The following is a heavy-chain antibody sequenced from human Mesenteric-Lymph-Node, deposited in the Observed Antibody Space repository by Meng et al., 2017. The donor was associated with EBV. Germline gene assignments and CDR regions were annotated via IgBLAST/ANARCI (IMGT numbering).Heavy chain of an antibody. D-gene: IGHD5-12*01. Sequence: QVQLVQSGAEVKKPGSSVKVSCKASGGTFSSQAISWVRQAPGQGLEWMGGIIPIFGTIKYAQKFQGRVTITADESTSTAYMELSSLRSEDTAVYYCARVDIVATVFDYWGQGTLVTVSS. V-gene: IGHV1-69*01. CDR1: GGTFSSQA. J-gene: IGHJ4*02. CDR3: ARVDIVATVFDY. CDR2: IIPIFGTI.